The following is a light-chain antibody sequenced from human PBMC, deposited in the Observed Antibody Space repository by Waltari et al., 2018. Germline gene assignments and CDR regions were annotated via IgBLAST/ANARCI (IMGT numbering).Light chain of an antibody. CDR2: EVS. CDR1: SSDVGAYDY. Sequence: QSALTQHPSASGSPGQSVTISCTGTSSDVGAYDYVSWYQHHPGKAPKLLISEVSKRPSGVPDRFSGSRSGNTASLTVSGLQAEDEADYYCSSYAGSNNLVFGGGTKLTVL. V-gene: IGLV2-8*01. J-gene: IGLJ2*01. CDR3: SSYAGSNNLV.